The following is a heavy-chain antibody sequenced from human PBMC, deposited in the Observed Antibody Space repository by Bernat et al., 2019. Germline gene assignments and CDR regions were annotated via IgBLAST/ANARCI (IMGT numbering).Heavy chain of an antibody. V-gene: IGHV4-39*01. D-gene: IGHD6-19*01. Sequence: QLQLQESGPGLVKPSETLSLTCTVSGGSISSSSYYWGWIRQPPGKGLEWIGSIYYSGSTYYNPSLKSRVTISVDTSKNQFSLKLSSVTAADTAVYYCARQVADSSGWYIILEIDYWGQGTLVTVSS. CDR2: IYYSGST. CDR3: ARQVADSSGWYIILEIDY. J-gene: IGHJ4*02. CDR1: GGSISSSSYY.